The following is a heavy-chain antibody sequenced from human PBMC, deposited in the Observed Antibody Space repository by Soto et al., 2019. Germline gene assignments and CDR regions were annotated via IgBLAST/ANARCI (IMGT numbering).Heavy chain of an antibody. J-gene: IGHJ4*02. CDR3: ARDTDGLHD. CDR2: INTDGSIT. Sequence: GGSLRLSCAASGLIFSNYKMHWVRQAPGKGLVWVSRINTDGSITDYADSVKGRFTVSRDNPKNTLYLQMNSLRAEDTAVYYCARDTDGLHDRGQGTRVTVAS. D-gene: IGHD1-1*01. CDR1: GLIFSNYK. V-gene: IGHV3-74*01.